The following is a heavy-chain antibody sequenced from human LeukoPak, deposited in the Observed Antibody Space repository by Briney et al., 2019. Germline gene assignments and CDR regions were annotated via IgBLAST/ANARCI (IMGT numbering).Heavy chain of an antibody. V-gene: IGHV1-18*01. J-gene: IGHJ5*02. D-gene: IGHD3-16*02. Sequence: ASVKVSCKASGYTFTSYGISWVRQAPGQGLERMGWISAYNGNTNYAQKLQGRVTMTTDTSTSTAYMELRSLRSDDTAVYYCARDRDYVWGSYHWFDPWGQGTLVTVSS. CDR3: ARDRDYVWGSYHWFDP. CDR1: GYTFTSYG. CDR2: ISAYNGNT.